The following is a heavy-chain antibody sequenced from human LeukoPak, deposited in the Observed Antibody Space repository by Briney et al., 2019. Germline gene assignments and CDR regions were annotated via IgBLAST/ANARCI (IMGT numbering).Heavy chain of an antibody. CDR1: RYTLTRYY. CDR3: ARSGGAFAFGFGIDV. V-gene: IGHV1-46*01. Sequence: GASLTVSSKASRYTLTRYYMHWVRQTPGEGLEWMGIIKPNGGSTSYAQKFHGRVTMTSDTSTSTDYMGLRSVRSEDTAVYYCARSGGAFAFGFGIDVWGQGTTVTVSS. J-gene: IGHJ6*02. D-gene: IGHD3-16*01. CDR2: IKPNGGST.